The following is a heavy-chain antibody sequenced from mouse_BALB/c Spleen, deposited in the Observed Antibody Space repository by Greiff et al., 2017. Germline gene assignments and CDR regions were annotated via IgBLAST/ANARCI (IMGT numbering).Heavy chain of an antibody. D-gene: IGHD2-3*01. V-gene: IGHV7-3*02. J-gene: IGHJ4*01. CDR3: ARWDGYYYVMDY. Sequence: EVKLMESGGGLVQPGGSLRLSCATSGFTFTDYYMSWVRQPPGKALEWLGFIRNKANGYTTEYSASVKGRFTISRDNFQSILYLQMNTLRAEDSATYYCARWDGYYYVMDYWGQGTSVTVSS. CDR1: GFTFTDYY. CDR2: IRNKANGYTT.